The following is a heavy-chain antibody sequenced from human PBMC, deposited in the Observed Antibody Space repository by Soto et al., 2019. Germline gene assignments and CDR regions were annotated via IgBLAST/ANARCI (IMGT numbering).Heavy chain of an antibody. V-gene: IGHV3-53*01. D-gene: IGHD2-2*01. CDR2: IYSGGST. CDR1: GFTVSSNY. J-gene: IGHJ4*02. Sequence: PGGSLRLSCAASGFTVSSNYMSWVRQAPGKGLEWVSVIYSGGSTYYADSVKGRFTISRDNSKNTLYLQMNSLRAEDTAVYYCARAKHRGYCISTSCYAGFDYWGQGT. CDR3: ARAKHRGYCISTSCYAGFDY.